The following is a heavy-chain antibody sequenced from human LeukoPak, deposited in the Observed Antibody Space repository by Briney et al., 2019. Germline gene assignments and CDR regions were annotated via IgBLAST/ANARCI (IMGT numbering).Heavy chain of an antibody. CDR3: ARDPPRGSEDAFDI. V-gene: IGHV3-21*01. Sequence: GGSLRLSRAASGFTFSSYSMNWVRQAPGKGLEWVSSISSSSRYIYYADSVKGRFTISRDNAKNSLYLQMNSLRAEDTAVYYCARDPPRGSEDAFDIWGQGTMVTVSS. J-gene: IGHJ3*02. CDR1: GFTFSSYS. CDR2: ISSSSRYI. D-gene: IGHD3-10*01.